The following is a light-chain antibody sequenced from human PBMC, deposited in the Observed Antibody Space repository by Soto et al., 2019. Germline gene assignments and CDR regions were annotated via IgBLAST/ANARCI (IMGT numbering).Light chain of an antibody. V-gene: IGLV2-14*01. J-gene: IGLJ3*02. Sequence: QSALTQPTSVSGSPGQSITISCTGTSSDVGGYRFVSWYQHHPGEAPKLIIYEVSNRPSGVSSRFSGSKSGNTASLTISDLQAEDESLYYCSSKSSGSTPMLFGGGTKLTVL. CDR2: EVS. CDR1: SSDVGGYRF. CDR3: SSKSSGSTPML.